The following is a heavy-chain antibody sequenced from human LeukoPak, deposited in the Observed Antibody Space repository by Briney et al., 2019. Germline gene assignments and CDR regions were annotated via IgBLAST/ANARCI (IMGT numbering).Heavy chain of an antibody. J-gene: IGHJ4*02. V-gene: IGHV1-69*11. CDR3: ARDLGLRAYCGGDCSPYFDY. D-gene: IGHD2-21*02. CDR2: IIPILGTA. CDR1: GGTFSSYA. Sequence: SVKVSCKASGGTFSSYAISWVRQAPGQGLEWMGRIIPILGTANYAQKFQGRVTITTDESTSTAYMELSSLRSEDTAVYYCARDLGLRAYCGGDCSPYFDYWGQGTLVTVSS.